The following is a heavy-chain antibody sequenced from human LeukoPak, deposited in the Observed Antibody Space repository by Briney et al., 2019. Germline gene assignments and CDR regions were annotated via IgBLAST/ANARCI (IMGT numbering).Heavy chain of an antibody. J-gene: IGHJ5*02. D-gene: IGHD3-10*01. Sequence: GGSLRLSCAASGFTFSGYGMHWVRQAPGKGLEWVAVIWYDGSNKYYADSVKGRFTISRDNSKNTLYLQMNSLRAEDTAVYYCASEGYGSGSYFWFDPWGQGTLVTVSS. CDR1: GFTFSGYG. CDR3: ASEGYGSGSYFWFDP. V-gene: IGHV3-33*01. CDR2: IWYDGSNK.